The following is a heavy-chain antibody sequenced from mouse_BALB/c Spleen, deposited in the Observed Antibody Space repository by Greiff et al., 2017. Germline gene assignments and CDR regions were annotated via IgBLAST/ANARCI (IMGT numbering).Heavy chain of an antibody. Sequence: EVQLVESGGGLVQPGGSRKLSCAASGFTFSSFGMHWVRQAPEKGLEWVAYISSGSSTIYYADTVKGRFTISRDNPKNTLFLQMTSLRSEDTAMYDCARSPYYGKDAMDYWGQGTSVTVSS. D-gene: IGHD2-10*01. V-gene: IGHV5-17*02. CDR2: ISSGSSTI. CDR1: GFTFSSFG. J-gene: IGHJ4*01. CDR3: ARSPYYGKDAMDY.